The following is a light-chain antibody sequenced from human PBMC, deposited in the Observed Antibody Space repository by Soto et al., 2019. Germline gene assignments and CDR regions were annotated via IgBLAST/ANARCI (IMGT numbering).Light chain of an antibody. V-gene: IGKV1-39*01. Sequence: DIQMTQSPSSLSASVGDRVTITCRASQSIASYLNWYQKKPGKAPKLLIYAASTLQSGVPSRFSGSASGTDFTLTISSLQPEDFATYYCQQSYTRPHFGQGTRLEIK. CDR2: AAS. CDR1: QSIASY. J-gene: IGKJ2*01. CDR3: QQSYTRPH.